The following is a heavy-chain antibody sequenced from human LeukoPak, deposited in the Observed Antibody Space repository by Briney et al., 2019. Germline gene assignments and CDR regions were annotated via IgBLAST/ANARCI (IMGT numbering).Heavy chain of an antibody. J-gene: IGHJ4*02. CDR3: ARQGAYSSAIGMGY. CDR1: GYTFTSYY. V-gene: IGHV1-46*01. Sequence: ASVKVSCKASGYTFTSYYMHWVRQAPGQGLEWMGMINPSGGGTSYAQKFQGRVTMTRDTSTRTVYMEVSSLKPEDTAVYYCARQGAYSSAIGMGYWGQGTLVTVSS. CDR2: INPSGGGT. D-gene: IGHD6-19*01.